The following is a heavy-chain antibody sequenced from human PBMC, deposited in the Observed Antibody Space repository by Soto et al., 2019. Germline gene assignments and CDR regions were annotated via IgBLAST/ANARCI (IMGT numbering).Heavy chain of an antibody. D-gene: IGHD6-25*01. V-gene: IGHV4-59*01. Sequence: QVQLQESGPGLVKPSETLSLTCTVSGGSISNSYWSWIRQPPGKGLEWIGYIYYRGSTNYIPSLKSRVTISLDTSKHQFSLKLTSVTAADTAVYYCARTPATFVSPNYLYYAMDVWGQGTTVTVSS. CDR2: IYYRGST. CDR3: ARTPATFVSPNYLYYAMDV. CDR1: GGSISNSY. J-gene: IGHJ6*02.